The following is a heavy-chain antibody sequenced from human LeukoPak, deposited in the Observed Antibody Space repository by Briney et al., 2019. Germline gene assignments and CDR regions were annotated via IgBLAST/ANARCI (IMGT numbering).Heavy chain of an antibody. CDR1: GFTFSSYA. CDR3: ARVLSSSSRRYYGMDV. V-gene: IGHV3-74*01. J-gene: IGHJ6*02. D-gene: IGHD6-13*01. CDR2: INSDGSST. Sequence: GGSLRLSCAASGFTFSSYAMSWVRQAPGKGLVWVSRINSDGSSTSYADSVKGRFTISRDNAKNTLYLQMNSLRAEDTAVYYCARVLSSSSRRYYGMDVWGQGTTVTVSS.